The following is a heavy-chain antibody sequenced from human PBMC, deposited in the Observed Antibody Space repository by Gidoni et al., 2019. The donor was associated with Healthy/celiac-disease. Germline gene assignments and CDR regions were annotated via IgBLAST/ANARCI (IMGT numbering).Heavy chain of an antibody. CDR1: GGSFSSSNW. J-gene: IGHJ5*02. Sequence: QVPLQESGPGLVKPSGTLSLTSSVSGGSFSSSNWWSWVRQPPGKGLEWIGEIYHSGSTNYNPSLKSRVTISVDKSKNQFSLKLSSVTAADTAVYYCARSVVATLNWFDPWGQGTLVTVSS. V-gene: IGHV4-4*02. D-gene: IGHD5-12*01. CDR3: ARSVVATLNWFDP. CDR2: IYHSGST.